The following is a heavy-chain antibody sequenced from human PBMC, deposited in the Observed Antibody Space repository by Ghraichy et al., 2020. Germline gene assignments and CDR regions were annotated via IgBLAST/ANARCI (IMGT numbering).Heavy chain of an antibody. CDR1: GFTFSTYA. D-gene: IGHD3-10*01. J-gene: IGHJ4*02. CDR3: AKDKGHYYGLFDY. Sequence: GGSLRLSCAASGFTFSTYAMHWVRQAPGKGLEWVSGISGSGDSTYSADSVKGRFTISRDNSKNTLYLQMNNLRAEDTALYYCAKDKGHYYGLFDYWAQGTLVTVSS. CDR2: ISGSGDST. V-gene: IGHV3-23*01.